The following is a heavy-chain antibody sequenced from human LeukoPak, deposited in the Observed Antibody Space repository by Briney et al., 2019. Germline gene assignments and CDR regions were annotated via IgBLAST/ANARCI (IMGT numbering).Heavy chain of an antibody. D-gene: IGHD2-2*01. Sequence: AGGSLRLSCAASGFTFSRYWMSWVRQAPGKGLEWVSLISGSGGSTYYPDSVKGRFTISRDNSKNTLYLQMNSLRAEDTAVYYCAKMMVVPAASGDYWGQGTLVTVSS. J-gene: IGHJ4*02. CDR2: ISGSGGST. CDR1: GFTFSRYW. V-gene: IGHV3-23*01. CDR3: AKMMVVPAASGDY.